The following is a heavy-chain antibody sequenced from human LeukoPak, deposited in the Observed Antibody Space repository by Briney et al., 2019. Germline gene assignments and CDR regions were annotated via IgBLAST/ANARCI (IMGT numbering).Heavy chain of an antibody. Sequence: GGSLRLSCSASGFTFSSYAMHWVRQAPGKGLEYVSAISSNGGSTYYADSEKGRFTISRDNSKNTLYLQMNSLRAEDTAVYYCAKLPTRGTPTGGMDVWGQGTTVTVSS. CDR1: GFTFSSYA. J-gene: IGHJ6*02. CDR2: ISSNGGST. D-gene: IGHD2-15*01. CDR3: AKLPTRGTPTGGMDV. V-gene: IGHV3-64*04.